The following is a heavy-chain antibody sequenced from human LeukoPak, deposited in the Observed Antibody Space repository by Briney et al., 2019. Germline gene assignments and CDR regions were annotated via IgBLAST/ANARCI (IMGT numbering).Heavy chain of an antibody. D-gene: IGHD3-9*01. V-gene: IGHV4-34*01. CDR1: GGSFSGYY. Sequence: SETLSLTCAVYGGSFSGYYWSWIRQPPGKGLEWIGSIYYSGSTYYNPSLKSRVTISVDTSKNQFSLKLSSVTAADTAVYYCARHGDYYDILTGYFPPLAGMDVWGQGTTVTVSS. J-gene: IGHJ6*02. CDR2: IYYSGST. CDR3: ARHGDYYDILTGYFPPLAGMDV.